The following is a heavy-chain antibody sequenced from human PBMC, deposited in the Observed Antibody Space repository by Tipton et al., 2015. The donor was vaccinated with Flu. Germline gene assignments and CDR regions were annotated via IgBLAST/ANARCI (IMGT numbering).Heavy chain of an antibody. CDR1: GFTISAYS. D-gene: IGHD3-10*02. CDR3: ARQLFGPAGY. J-gene: IGHJ4*02. CDR2: SNVDGRTT. V-gene: IGHV3-74*01. Sequence: GSLRLSCAASGFTISAYSIHWVRQAPGKGLVWVSHSNVDGRTTTYADSVKGRFTISRDSAKNMVYLQMNNLRDEDTAVYYCARQLFGPAGYWGQGTLASVSS.